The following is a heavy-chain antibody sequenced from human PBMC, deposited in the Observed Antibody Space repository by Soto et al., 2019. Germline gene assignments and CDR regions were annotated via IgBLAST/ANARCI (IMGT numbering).Heavy chain of an antibody. CDR2: IYHSGST. D-gene: IGHD3-3*01. Sequence: SETLSLTCAVSGGSISSGGYSWSWIRQPPGKGLEWIGYIYHSGSTYYNPSLKSRVTISVDRSKNQFSLKLSSVTAADTAVYYCARGDFRKASDYWGQGTLVTVPQ. CDR1: GGSISSGGYS. J-gene: IGHJ4*02. CDR3: ARGDFRKASDY. V-gene: IGHV4-30-2*01.